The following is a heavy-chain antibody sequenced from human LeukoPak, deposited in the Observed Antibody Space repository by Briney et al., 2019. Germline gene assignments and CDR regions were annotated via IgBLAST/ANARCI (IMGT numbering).Heavy chain of an antibody. D-gene: IGHD3-22*01. J-gene: IGHJ4*02. CDR2: ISYDGSNK. V-gene: IGHV3-30*03. CDR1: GFTFSSYG. CDR3: ARTRSRCDSSGPSGY. Sequence: GGSLRLSCAASGFTFSSYGMHWVRQAPGKGLEWVAVISYDGSNKYYADSVKGRFTISRDNSKNTLYLQMNSLRAEDTAVYYCARTRSRCDSSGPSGYWGQGTLVTVSS.